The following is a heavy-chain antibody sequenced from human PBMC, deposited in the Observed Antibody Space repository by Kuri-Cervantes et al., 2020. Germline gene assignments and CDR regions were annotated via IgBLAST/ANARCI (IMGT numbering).Heavy chain of an antibody. Sequence: GESLKISCAASGFTFSNYGIHWVRQAPGKGLEWIAVISYDGSNKYYADSVKGRFTISRDNAKNSLYLQMNSLRAEDTALYYCAKDLNPLRWLVPGDAFDIWGQGTMVTVSS. CDR2: ISYDGSNK. CDR1: GFTFSNYG. CDR3: AKDLNPLRWLVPGDAFDI. V-gene: IGHV3-30*18. J-gene: IGHJ3*02. D-gene: IGHD6-19*01.